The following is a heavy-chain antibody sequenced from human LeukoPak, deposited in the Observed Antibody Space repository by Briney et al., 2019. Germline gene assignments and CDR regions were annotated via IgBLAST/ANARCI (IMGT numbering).Heavy chain of an antibody. D-gene: IGHD5-24*01. CDR3: ARARGATIFQSAFDI. CDR2: IYYSGST. J-gene: IGHJ3*02. V-gene: IGHV4-39*07. CDR1: GGSIRSSYYY. Sequence: SETLSLTCTVSGGSIRSSYYYWGWIRQPPGKGLEWIGSIYYSGSTNYNPSLKSRVTISVDTSKNQFSLKLTSVTAADTAVYYCARARGATIFQSAFDIWGQGTMVTVSS.